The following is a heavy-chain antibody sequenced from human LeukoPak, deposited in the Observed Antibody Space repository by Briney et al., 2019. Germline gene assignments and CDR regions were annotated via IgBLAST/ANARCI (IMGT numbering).Heavy chain of an antibody. V-gene: IGHV3-23*01. D-gene: IGHD3-10*01. CDR2: ISGSGGST. CDR1: GFTFSDYY. Sequence: GGSLRLSCAASGFTFSDYYMSWIRQAPGKGLEWVSAISGSGGSTYYADSVKGRFTISRDNSKNTLYLQMNSLRAEDTAVYYCAREGPRGVDYWGQGTLVTVSS. J-gene: IGHJ4*02. CDR3: AREGPRGVDY.